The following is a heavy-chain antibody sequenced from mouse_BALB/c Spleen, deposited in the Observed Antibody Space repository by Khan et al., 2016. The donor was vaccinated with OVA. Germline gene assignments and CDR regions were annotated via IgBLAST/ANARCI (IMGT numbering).Heavy chain of an antibody. V-gene: IGHV2-6-1*01. D-gene: IGHD2-10*01. Sequence: VELVESGPGLAAPSQSLSITCTISGFSLTNYGVHWVRQPPGKGLEWLAVIWSDGSTTYNSALKSRLTITKDNSQSQVFLKMNSLQTDDTAIYFCARQPYYHYNSMDYWGQGTSVTVSS. J-gene: IGHJ4*01. CDR2: IWSDGST. CDR1: GFSLTNYG. CDR3: ARQPYYHYNSMDY.